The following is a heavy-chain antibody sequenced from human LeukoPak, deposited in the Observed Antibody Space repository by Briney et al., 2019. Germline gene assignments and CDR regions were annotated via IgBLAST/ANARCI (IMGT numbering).Heavy chain of an antibody. CDR2: ISYDGSNK. V-gene: IGHV3-30*04. D-gene: IGHD1-26*01. CDR1: GFTFSSYA. Sequence: GRSLRLSCAASGFTFSSYAMHWVRQAPGKGLEWVAVISYDGSNKYYADSVKGRFTISRDNSKNTLYLQMNGLRAEDTAVYYCARVSYGFDYWGQGTLVTVSS. CDR3: ARVSYGFDY. J-gene: IGHJ4*02.